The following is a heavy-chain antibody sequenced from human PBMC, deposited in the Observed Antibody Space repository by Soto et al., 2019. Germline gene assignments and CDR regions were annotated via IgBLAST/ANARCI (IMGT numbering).Heavy chain of an antibody. D-gene: IGHD2-15*01. J-gene: IGHJ3*02. CDR2: ISVYNGNT. Sequence: QVQLVQYGAEVKKPGASVKVSCKASGYAFTSYGISWVRQAPGQGLEWMGWISVYNGNTNYAQKLQGRVTMTTDTSTSTAYRERRSLRSDDAAGYYCARAPKAKGTVVSRYAVDIWGQGTMVTVSS. CDR3: ARAPKAKGTVVSRYAVDI. CDR1: GYAFTSYG. V-gene: IGHV1-18*04.